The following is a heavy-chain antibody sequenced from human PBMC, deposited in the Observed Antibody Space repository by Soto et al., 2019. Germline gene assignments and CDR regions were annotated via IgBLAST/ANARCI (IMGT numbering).Heavy chain of an antibody. D-gene: IGHD6-13*01. CDR1: GGSISSYY. V-gene: IGHV4-59*01. CDR3: ARRLIAAAVTAWFDP. Sequence: SETLSLTCTVSGGSISSYYWSWIRQPPGKRLEWIGYIYYSGSTNYNPSLKSRVTISVDTSKNQFSLKLSSVTAADTAVYYCARRLIAAAVTAWFDPWGQGTLVTVSS. CDR2: IYYSGST. J-gene: IGHJ5*02.